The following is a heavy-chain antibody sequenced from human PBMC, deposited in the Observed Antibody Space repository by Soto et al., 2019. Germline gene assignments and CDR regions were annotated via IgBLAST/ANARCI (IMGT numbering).Heavy chain of an antibody. CDR3: ASGDKDYFDY. J-gene: IGHJ4*02. V-gene: IGHV4-34*01. Sequence: SETLSLTCAVYGGSFSGYYWSWIRQPPGKGLEWIGEINHSGSTYYNPSLKSRVTISVDTSKNQFSLKLSSVTAADTAVYYCASGDKDYFDYWGQGTLVTVSS. CDR1: GGSFSGYY. CDR2: INHSGST.